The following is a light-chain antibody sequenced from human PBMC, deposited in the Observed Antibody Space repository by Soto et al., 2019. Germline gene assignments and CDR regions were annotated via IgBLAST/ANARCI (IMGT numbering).Light chain of an antibody. CDR2: EVS. CDR1: SSDVGGYNY. V-gene: IGLV2-14*01. J-gene: IGLJ1*01. CDR3: CSYTSRSPYV. Sequence: QSALTQPASVSGSPGQSITISCTGTSSDVGGYNYVSWYQQHPGKAPKLMIYEVSNRPSGVSNRFSGSKSGNTASLTISGLQAEDEADYYCCSYTSRSPYVFGTGTKLTVL.